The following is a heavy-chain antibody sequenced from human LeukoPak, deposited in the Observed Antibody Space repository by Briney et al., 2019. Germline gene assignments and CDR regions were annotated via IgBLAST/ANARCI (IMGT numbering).Heavy chain of an antibody. CDR2: INPSGGST. Sequence: ASVKVSCKASGYTFTSYYMHWVRQAPGQGLEWMGIINPSGGSTSYAQKFQGRVTMTRDMSTSTVYMELSSLRSEDTAVYYCARQLTPYYYDSSGYYVDYWGQGTLVTVSS. CDR1: GYTFTSYY. V-gene: IGHV1-46*01. J-gene: IGHJ4*02. CDR3: ARQLTPYYYDSSGYYVDY. D-gene: IGHD3-22*01.